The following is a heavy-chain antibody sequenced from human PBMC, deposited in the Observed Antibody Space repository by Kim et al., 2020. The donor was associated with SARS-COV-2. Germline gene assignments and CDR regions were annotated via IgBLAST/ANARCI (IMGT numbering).Heavy chain of an antibody. Sequence: GGSLRLSCAASGFTFSSYAMSWVRQAPGKGLEWVSAISGSGGSTYYADSVKGRFTISRDNSKNTLYLQMNSLRAEDTAVYYCAKGGLGLGSSSCFDPWGQGTLVTVSS. CDR2: ISGSGGST. CDR1: GFTFSSYA. CDR3: AKGGLGLGSSSCFDP. D-gene: IGHD6-13*01. J-gene: IGHJ5*02. V-gene: IGHV3-23*01.